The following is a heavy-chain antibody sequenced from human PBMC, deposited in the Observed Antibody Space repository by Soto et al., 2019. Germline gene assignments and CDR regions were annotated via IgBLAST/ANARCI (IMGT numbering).Heavy chain of an antibody. D-gene: IGHD6-6*01. V-gene: IGHV4-59*08. Sequence: SETLSLTCTVSGGSMRSFYWDWIRQTPGKGLEWIGYIHYDEGTNYNPSLKSRVIISVDMSRSQFSLKLSSVTAADTAVYYCERHPATYSSSSAFDYWGQGTLVTVSS. CDR2: IHYDEGT. CDR3: ERHPATYSSSSAFDY. J-gene: IGHJ4*02. CDR1: GGSMRSFY.